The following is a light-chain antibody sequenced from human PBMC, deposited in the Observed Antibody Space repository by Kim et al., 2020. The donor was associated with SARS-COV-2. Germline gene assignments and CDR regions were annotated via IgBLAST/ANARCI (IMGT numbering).Light chain of an antibody. J-gene: IGKJ4*01. CDR2: TAV. CDR3: QKSYGIPLT. CDR1: QSIASY. V-gene: IGKV1-39*01. Sequence: ATVRDIVTSTCRESQSIASYLNGYQQKPGKAPKLLISTAVRLQSGVPSRFSGNVSGTDFTLSIGSLQPEDFATYACQKSYGIPLTFGGGTKGDIK.